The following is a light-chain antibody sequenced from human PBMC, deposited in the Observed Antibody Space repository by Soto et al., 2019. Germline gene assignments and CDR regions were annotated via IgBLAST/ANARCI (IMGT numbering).Light chain of an antibody. CDR3: QSYDSSLSGSV. Sequence: QSVLTQPPSVSGAPGQRVTISCTGSSSNIGAGYDVQWYQHLPGTAPKLLIYGNTNRPSGVPDRFSGSKSGTSASLAITGLQAEDEADYACQSYDSSLSGSVFGGGTKLTVL. J-gene: IGLJ2*01. V-gene: IGLV1-40*01. CDR2: GNT. CDR1: SSNIGAGYD.